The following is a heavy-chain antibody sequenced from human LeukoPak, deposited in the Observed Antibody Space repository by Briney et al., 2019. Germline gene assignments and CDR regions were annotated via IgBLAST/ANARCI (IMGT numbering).Heavy chain of an antibody. Sequence: GGSLRLSCAASGFTFDDYAMYWVRQSPGKGLEWVSGISWNSGSTGYADSVRGRFTISRDNAKKSLYLQMNSLRDEDTALYYCARDQATFGIYDYGMDVWGQGTKVTVSS. CDR1: GFTFDDYA. CDR2: ISWNSGST. V-gene: IGHV3-9*01. D-gene: IGHD3-3*01. CDR3: ARDQATFGIYDYGMDV. J-gene: IGHJ6*02.